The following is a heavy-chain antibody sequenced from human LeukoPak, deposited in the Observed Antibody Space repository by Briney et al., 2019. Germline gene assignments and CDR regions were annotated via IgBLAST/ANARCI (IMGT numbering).Heavy chain of an antibody. CDR2: MNPNSGNR. J-gene: IGHJ5*02. CDR1: GYTFNSYD. D-gene: IGHD4-11*01. V-gene: IGHV1-8*01. CDR3: VRGRATVTTHWIDP. Sequence: ASVTFSCKASGYTFNSYDINWLRQATGQGLEWMGWMNPNSGNRAYAQKFQGRVSITTNTSISTAYTELSSLTSEDTAVYYCVRGRATVTTHWIDPWGQGTLVTVSS.